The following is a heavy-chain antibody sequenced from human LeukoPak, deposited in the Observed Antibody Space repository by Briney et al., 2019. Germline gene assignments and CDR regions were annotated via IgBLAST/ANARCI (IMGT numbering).Heavy chain of an antibody. V-gene: IGHV1-18*01. J-gene: IGHJ3*02. CDR1: GYTFTSYG. CDR3: ARGWGSIAVAGRGAFDI. D-gene: IGHD6-19*01. CDR2: ISAYNGNT. Sequence: ASVKVSCKASGYTFTSYGISWVRQAPGQGLEWMGWISAYNGNTNYAQKLQGRVTMTTDTSTSTAYMELRSLRSDDTAVYYCARGWGSIAVAGRGAFDIWGQGTMVTVSS.